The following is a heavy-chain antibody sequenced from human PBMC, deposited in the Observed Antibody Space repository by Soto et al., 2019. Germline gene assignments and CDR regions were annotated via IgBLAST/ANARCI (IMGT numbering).Heavy chain of an antibody. D-gene: IGHD5-12*01. Sequence: SVKVSCKASGGTFSNYAITWVRQAPGQGLEWLGRITPIFGSANYAQKFQGRVTITADESTTTAYMELSSLRSDDTAVYYCAKDGGKDGYFRNWFDSWGQGTLVTVSS. J-gene: IGHJ5*01. CDR2: ITPIFGSA. CDR1: GGTFSNYA. CDR3: AKDGGKDGYFRNWFDS. V-gene: IGHV1-69*13.